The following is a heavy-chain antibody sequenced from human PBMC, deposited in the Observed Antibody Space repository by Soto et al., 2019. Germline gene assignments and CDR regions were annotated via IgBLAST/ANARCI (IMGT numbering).Heavy chain of an antibody. J-gene: IGHJ6*02. CDR2: IYYSGST. Sequence: PSDTLSLTCDVSSGSISISYYLGFIQKPPGKGLYCIGSIYYSGSTYYNPSLKSRVTISLDTSKNQFSLKLSSVTAADTAVYYCARHSPEAGITIFGVDEYGMEVWGQGTTVTVSS. CDR3: ARHSPEAGITIFGVDEYGMEV. V-gene: IGHV4-39*01. CDR1: SGSISISYY. D-gene: IGHD3-3*01.